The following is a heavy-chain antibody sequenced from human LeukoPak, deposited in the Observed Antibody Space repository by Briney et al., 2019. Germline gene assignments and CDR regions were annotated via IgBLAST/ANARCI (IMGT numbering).Heavy chain of an antibody. CDR2: IYYSGST. Sequence: SGTLSLTCTVSGGSISSSSYYWGWVRQPPGKGLEWIGSIYYSGSTYYNPSLKSRVTISVDTSKNQFSLKLSSVTAADTAVYYCARTYYYDSSGYYYDYWGQGTLVTVSS. CDR1: GGSISSSSYY. V-gene: IGHV4-39*01. J-gene: IGHJ4*02. D-gene: IGHD3-22*01. CDR3: ARTYYYDSSGYYYDY.